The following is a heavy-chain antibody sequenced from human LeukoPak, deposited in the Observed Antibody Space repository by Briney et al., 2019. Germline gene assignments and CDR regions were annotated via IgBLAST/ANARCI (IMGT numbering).Heavy chain of an antibody. Sequence: GASVKVSCMASGYTFSSYGVSWVRQAPGQGLEWMGWISAYNGNTNYAQKLQGRVTMTTDTSTSTAYMELRSLRSDDTAVYYCARGDLRTTGTPPDYGMDVWGQGTSVTVSS. D-gene: IGHD1-1*01. CDR1: GYTFSSYG. J-gene: IGHJ6*02. CDR2: ISAYNGNT. V-gene: IGHV1-18*01. CDR3: ARGDLRTTGTPPDYGMDV.